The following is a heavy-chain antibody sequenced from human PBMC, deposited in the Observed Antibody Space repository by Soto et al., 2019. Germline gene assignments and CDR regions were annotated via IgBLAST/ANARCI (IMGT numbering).Heavy chain of an antibody. CDR3: TRYYYESSGYYVY. V-gene: IGHV3-49*04. D-gene: IGHD3-22*01. CDR2: IRSEADGGAT. Sequence: GGSLRLSCTGSGFTFGAYALTWVRQAPGKGLEWVGFIRSEADGGATDYAASVKGRITISRDDSNSITYLEINSLQIEDTAVYYCTRYYYESSGYYVYWGQGTLVTVSS. CDR1: GFTFGAYA. J-gene: IGHJ4*02.